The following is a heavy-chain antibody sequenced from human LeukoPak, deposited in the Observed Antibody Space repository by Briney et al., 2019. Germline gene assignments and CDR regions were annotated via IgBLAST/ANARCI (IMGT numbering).Heavy chain of an antibody. CDR1: GGSIISYY. D-gene: IGHD4-17*01. Sequence: PSETLSLTCTVSGGSIISYYWSWIRQPPGKGLEWIGYIYYSGSTNYIPSLKSRVTMSVDTSKNQFSLKLSSVTAADTAVYYCARVGYGDYGWVDPWGQGTLVTVSS. CDR2: IYYSGST. J-gene: IGHJ5*02. V-gene: IGHV4-59*12. CDR3: ARVGYGDYGWVDP.